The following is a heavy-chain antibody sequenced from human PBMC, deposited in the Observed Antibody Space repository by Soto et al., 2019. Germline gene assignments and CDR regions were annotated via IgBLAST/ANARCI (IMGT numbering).Heavy chain of an antibody. V-gene: IGHV1-69*01. J-gene: IGHJ4*02. Sequence: QVQLVQSGAEVKKPGSSVKVSCKASGGTFSSYAISWVRQAPGQGLEWMGGIIPIFGTANYAQKFQGRVTITADESTSTAYMELSSLRSEDTAVHYCARPNESGYSGTYYFDYWGQGTLVTVSS. CDR1: GGTFSSYA. CDR3: ARPNESGYSGTYYFDY. CDR2: IIPIFGTA. D-gene: IGHD3-3*01.